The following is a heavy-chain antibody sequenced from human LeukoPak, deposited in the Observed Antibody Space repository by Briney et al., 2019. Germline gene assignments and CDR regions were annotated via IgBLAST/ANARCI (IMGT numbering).Heavy chain of an antibody. CDR1: GFTFSNYA. V-gene: IGHV3-23*01. Sequence: GGSLRLSCTASGFTFSNYAMTWVRQAPGKGLEWVSSISGSGGSTYYADSVKGRFTISRDNAKNSLYLQMNSLRAEDTAVYYCVRGVVAAGGEVDYWGQGTLVTVSS. CDR3: VRGVVAAGGEVDY. D-gene: IGHD6-13*01. J-gene: IGHJ4*02. CDR2: ISGSGGST.